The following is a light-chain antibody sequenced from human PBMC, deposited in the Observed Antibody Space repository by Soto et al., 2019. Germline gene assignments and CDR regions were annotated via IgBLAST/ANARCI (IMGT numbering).Light chain of an antibody. CDR1: SSDVGSYNL. CDR3: CSYAGSSTGVV. V-gene: IGLV2-23*01. J-gene: IGLJ2*01. CDR2: EGS. Sequence: QSALTQPASVSGSPGQSITISCTGTSSDVGSYNLVSWYQHHPGKAPKLMIYEGSKRPSGVSNRFSGSKSGNTASLTISGLQAEDEGDYYCCSYAGSSTGVVFGGGTKVTVL.